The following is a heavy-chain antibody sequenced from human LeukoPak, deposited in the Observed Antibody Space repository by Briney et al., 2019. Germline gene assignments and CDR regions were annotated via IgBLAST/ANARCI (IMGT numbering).Heavy chain of an antibody. V-gene: IGHV1-69*13. CDR1: GGTFSSYA. J-gene: IGHJ5*02. D-gene: IGHD3/OR15-3a*01. Sequence: ASVKVSCKASGGTFSSYAISWVRQAPGQGLEWMGGIIPIFGTANYAQKFQGRVTITADESTSTAYMELSSLRSEDTAMYYCARLPWTGGYGTFGPWGQGTLVTVSS. CDR3: ARLPWTGGYGTFGP. CDR2: IIPIFGTA.